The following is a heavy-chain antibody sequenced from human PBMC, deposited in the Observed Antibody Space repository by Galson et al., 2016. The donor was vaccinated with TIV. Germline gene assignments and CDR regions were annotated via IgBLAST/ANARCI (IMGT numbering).Heavy chain of an antibody. CDR2: IYYTGNT. D-gene: IGHD3-16*01. J-gene: IGHJ6*03. Sequence: ETLSLTCTVSGGSISSFYWSWIRQPPGKGLEWIGYIYYTGNTIYNPSLNNRATISRDTSRNQISLTLISVTAADTVVYYCARENDHFYYMDVCGKGTAVSVSS. CDR1: GGSISSFY. CDR3: ARENDHFYYMDV. V-gene: IGHV4-59*01.